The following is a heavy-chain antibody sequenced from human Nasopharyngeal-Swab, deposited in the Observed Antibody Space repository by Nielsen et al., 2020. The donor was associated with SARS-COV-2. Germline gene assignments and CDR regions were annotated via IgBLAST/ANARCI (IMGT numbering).Heavy chain of an antibody. CDR1: GYTFTGYY. V-gene: IGHV1-46*01. J-gene: IGHJ4*02. CDR2: INPSGGST. Sequence: ASVKVSCKASGYTFTGYYMHWVRQAPGQGLEWMGWINPSGGSTSYAQKFQGRVTMTRDTSTSTVYMELSSLRSEDTAVYYCARPVGRFGELSPFDYWGQGTLVTVSS. D-gene: IGHD3-10*01. CDR3: ARPVGRFGELSPFDY.